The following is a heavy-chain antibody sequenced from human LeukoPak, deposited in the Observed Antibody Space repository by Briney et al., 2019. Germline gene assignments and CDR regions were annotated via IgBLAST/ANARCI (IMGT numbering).Heavy chain of an antibody. V-gene: IGHV1-69*13. CDR2: IIPIFGTA. J-gene: IGHJ4*02. D-gene: IGHD5-12*01. CDR3: ATDSARYSGYDFGDFDY. Sequence: SVKVSCKASGGTFSSYAISWVRQAPGQGLEWMGGIIPIFGTANYAQKFQGRVTITADESTSTAYMELSSLRSEDTAVYYCATDSARYSGYDFGDFDYWGQGTLVTVSS. CDR1: GGTFSSYA.